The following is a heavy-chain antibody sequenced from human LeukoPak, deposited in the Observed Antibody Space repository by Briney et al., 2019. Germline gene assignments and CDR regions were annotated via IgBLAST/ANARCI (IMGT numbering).Heavy chain of an antibody. D-gene: IGHD1-26*01. V-gene: IGHV3-23*01. CDR3: AKGKLPGIVGATGPLDY. CDR2: ISGSGGST. CDR1: GFIVSSNY. Sequence: GRSLRLSCAASGFIVSSNYMTWVRQAPGKGLEWVSAISGSGGSTYYADSVKGRFTISRDNSKNTLYLQMNSLRAEDTAVYYCAKGKLPGIVGATGPLDYWGQGTLVTVSS. J-gene: IGHJ4*02.